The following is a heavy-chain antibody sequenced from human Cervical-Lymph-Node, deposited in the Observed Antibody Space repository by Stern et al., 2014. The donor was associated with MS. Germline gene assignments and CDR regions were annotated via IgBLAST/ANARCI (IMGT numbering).Heavy chain of an antibody. Sequence: QVQLQESGPGLVKPSETLSLTCTVSGGSVSSDSYSWSWIRQPPGKGLEXIGYMYYSGSTNYNPSLKSRVTISVDTSKNHFSLKLTSVTAADTAVYYCARLQQEIWSGYNFDYWGQGTLVTVSS. CDR2: MYYSGST. D-gene: IGHD3-3*01. V-gene: IGHV4-61*03. J-gene: IGHJ4*02. CDR1: GGSVSSDSYS. CDR3: ARLQQEIWSGYNFDY.